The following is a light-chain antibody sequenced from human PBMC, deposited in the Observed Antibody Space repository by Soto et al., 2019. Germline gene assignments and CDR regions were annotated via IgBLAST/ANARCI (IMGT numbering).Light chain of an antibody. V-gene: IGLV2-23*01. J-gene: IGLJ1*01. CDR3: CSYAGSSTFV. CDR2: EGS. Sequence: QSALTQPASVSGSPGQSITISCTGTSSDLAIYNYVSWYQQQPGKAPKLMIYEGSKRPSGVSYRFSGSKSGNTASLTISGLQTEDEADYYCCSYAGSSTFVFGTGTKSPS. CDR1: SSDLAIYNY.